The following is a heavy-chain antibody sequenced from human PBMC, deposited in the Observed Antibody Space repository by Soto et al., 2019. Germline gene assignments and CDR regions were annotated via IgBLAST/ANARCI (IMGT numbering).Heavy chain of an antibody. D-gene: IGHD2-8*01. CDR2: IYYSGST. CDR3: ARGGYCTNGVCYKKWFDP. V-gene: IGHV4-59*01. Sequence: PSETLSLTCTVSGGSISSYYWSWIRQPPGKXLEWIGYIYYSGSTNYNPSLKSRVTISVDTSKNQFSLKLSSVTAADTAVYYCARGGYCTNGVCYKKWFDPWGQGTLVT. CDR1: GGSISSYY. J-gene: IGHJ5*02.